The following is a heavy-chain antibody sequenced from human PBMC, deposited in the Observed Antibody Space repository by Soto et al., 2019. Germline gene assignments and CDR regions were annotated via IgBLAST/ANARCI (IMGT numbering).Heavy chain of an antibody. D-gene: IGHD6-6*01. CDR2: IYYSGRT. CDR3: AGDRSNSPDYFDY. J-gene: IGHJ4*02. CDR1: GGSINSDDYY. V-gene: IGHV4-30-4*01. Sequence: SETLSLTCTVSGGSINSDDYYWSWIRQPPGKGLEWIGHIYYSGRTNYNPSLESRLTISLDTSKNQFSLKLGSVSAADTAVYFCAGDRSNSPDYFDYWGQGTLVTVSS.